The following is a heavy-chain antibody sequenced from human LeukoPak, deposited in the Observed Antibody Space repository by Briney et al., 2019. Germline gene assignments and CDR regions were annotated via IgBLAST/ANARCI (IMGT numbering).Heavy chain of an antibody. V-gene: IGHV4-59*12. CDR1: GGSISSYY. J-gene: IGHJ4*02. CDR3: ARDEGATYNPFFDY. D-gene: IGHD1-26*01. CDR2: IYYSGST. Sequence: SETLSLTCTVSGGSISSYYWSWIRQPPGKGLEWIGYIYYSGSTNYNPSLKSRVTISVDTSKNQFSLKLSSVTAADTAVYYCARDEGATYNPFFDYWGQGTLVTVSS.